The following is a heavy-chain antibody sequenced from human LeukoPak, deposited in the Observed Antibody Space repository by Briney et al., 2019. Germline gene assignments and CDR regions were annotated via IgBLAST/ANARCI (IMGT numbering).Heavy chain of an antibody. V-gene: IGHV1-2*02. D-gene: IGHD1-14*01. J-gene: IGHJ3*02. CDR3: ARRTPVKDAFDI. Sequence: ASVKVSCKASGYTFTGYYMHWVRQAPGQGLEWMGWINPNSGGTNYAQKFQGRVTMTRDTSISTAYMELSRLRSDDTAVYHCARRTPVKDAFDIWGQGTMVTVSS. CDR2: INPNSGGT. CDR1: GYTFTGYY.